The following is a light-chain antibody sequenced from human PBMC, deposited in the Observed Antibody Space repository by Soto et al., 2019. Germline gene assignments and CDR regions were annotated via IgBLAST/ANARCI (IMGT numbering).Light chain of an antibody. CDR3: CSYAGSSTWV. J-gene: IGLJ3*02. Sequence: QSALTQPASVSGSPGQSITISCTGTSSDVGSYNLVSWYQQHPGKAPKLMIYEVSKRPSGVSNRFSGSKSGNTASLTISGLQAEEEADYSCCSYAGSSTWVFGGGTKLTVL. CDR2: EVS. V-gene: IGLV2-23*02. CDR1: SSDVGSYNL.